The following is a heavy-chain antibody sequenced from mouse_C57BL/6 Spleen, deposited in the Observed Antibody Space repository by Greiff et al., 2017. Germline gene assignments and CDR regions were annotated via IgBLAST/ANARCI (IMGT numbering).Heavy chain of an antibody. J-gene: IGHJ1*03. CDR1: GYTFTSYW. D-gene: IGHD1-1*01. CDR2: IDPSDSYT. Sequence: VQLQQPGAELVMPGASVKLSCKASGYTFTSYWMHWVKQRPGQGLEWIGEIDPSDSYTNYNQKFKGKSTLPVDKSSSTAYMQLSSLTSEDSAVYYCARRDLIKGYFDVWGTGTTVTVSS. V-gene: IGHV1-69*01. CDR3: ARRDLIKGYFDV.